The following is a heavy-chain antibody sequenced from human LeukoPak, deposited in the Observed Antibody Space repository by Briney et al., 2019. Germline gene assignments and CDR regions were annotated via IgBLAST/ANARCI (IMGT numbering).Heavy chain of an antibody. CDR1: GYTFTGYY. CDR2: INPNSGGT. Sequence: ASVKVSCKASGYTFTGYYMHWLRQAPGQGLEWMGWINPNSGGTNYAQKFQGRVTMTRDTSISTAYMELSRLRSDDTTVYYCARDSRLHGGATSYFDYWGQGTLVTVSS. J-gene: IGHJ4*02. CDR3: ARDSRLHGGATSYFDY. D-gene: IGHD2-15*01. V-gene: IGHV1-2*02.